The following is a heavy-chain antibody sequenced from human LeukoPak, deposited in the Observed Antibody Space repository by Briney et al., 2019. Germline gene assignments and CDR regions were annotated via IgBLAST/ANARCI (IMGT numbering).Heavy chain of an antibody. D-gene: IGHD6-19*01. J-gene: IGHJ1*01. CDR3: ASPPLGSGWYEYFQH. Sequence: EASVKVSCKASGYTFTGSYIHWVRQAPGQGLEWMGWINPNSGGTNYAQKFQGRVTMTRDTSISTAYMELSSLRSDDTALYYCASPPLGSGWYEYFQHWGQATLVTVSS. CDR2: INPNSGGT. V-gene: IGHV1-2*02. CDR1: GYTFTGSY.